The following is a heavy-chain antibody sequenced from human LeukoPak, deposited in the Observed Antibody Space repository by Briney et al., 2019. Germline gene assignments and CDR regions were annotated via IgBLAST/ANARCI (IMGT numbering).Heavy chain of an antibody. Sequence: GGSLRLSCAASGFTFSSYSMNWVRQAPGKGLEWVSYISSSSSTIYYADSVKGRFTISRDNAKNSLYLQMNSLRAEDTAVYYCARDRSPYDYVWGVIGYWGQGTLVTVSS. J-gene: IGHJ4*02. V-gene: IGHV3-48*01. D-gene: IGHD3-16*01. CDR3: ARDRSPYDYVWGVIGY. CDR1: GFTFSSYS. CDR2: ISSSSSTI.